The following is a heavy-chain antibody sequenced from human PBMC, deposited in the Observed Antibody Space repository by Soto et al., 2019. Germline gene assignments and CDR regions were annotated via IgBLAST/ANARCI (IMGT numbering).Heavy chain of an antibody. CDR1: GGSVYDFY. CDR2: IYNDGRT. Sequence: SETLSLTCSVSGGSVYDFYWNWLRQTPGKGLEWIGNIYNDGRTNYNPSLKNRVTISIDTSKNQFSLHLSSVTTADTAMYFCARGHGIYVRFDSWGQGTLVTVSS. J-gene: IGHJ4*02. V-gene: IGHV4-59*02. CDR3: ARGHGIYVRFDS. D-gene: IGHD3-10*02.